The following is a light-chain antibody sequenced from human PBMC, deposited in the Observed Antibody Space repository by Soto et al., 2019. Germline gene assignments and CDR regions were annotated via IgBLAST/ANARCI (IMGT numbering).Light chain of an antibody. J-gene: IGKJ4*01. V-gene: IGKV3-15*01. CDR1: QSVSSN. CDR3: QQYLNWLT. CDR2: GAS. Sequence: EIVMTQSPAPLSVSPGERATLSCRASQSVSSNLVWYQQKPGQAPRLLIYGASTRATSIPARFSGSGSGTEFTLTISSLQAEDFAVYYCQQYLNWLTFGGGTKVQIK.